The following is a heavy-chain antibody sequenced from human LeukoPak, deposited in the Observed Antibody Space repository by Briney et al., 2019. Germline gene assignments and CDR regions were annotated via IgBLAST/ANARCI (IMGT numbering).Heavy chain of an antibody. CDR3: SWELDVSFGRRLEH. V-gene: IGHV3-15*01. J-gene: IGHJ5*02. D-gene: IGHD1-1*01. CDR2: LKSRGSGGTA. Sequence: GGSLRLSCAASGLNFNDAWMSWVRQAPGKGLEWVGRLKSRGSGGTADYSAPVKGRFTVSRDDSQNTLYLQMNSLTIEDTAVYFCSWELDVSFGRRLEHWGQGTLVTVAS. CDR1: GLNFNDAW.